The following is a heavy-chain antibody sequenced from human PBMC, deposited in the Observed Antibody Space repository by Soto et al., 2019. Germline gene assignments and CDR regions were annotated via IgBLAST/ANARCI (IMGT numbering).Heavy chain of an antibody. CDR1: GGSLSGFY. Sequence: SETLSLTCAVYGGSLSGFYWNWIRQPPGKGLEWIGQINRSGSTNYNPSLKGRVTVSVDTSKNQFSLTLSHVPAADTAVDYCAGGRRSSDASGYSKAFDLLGQGALVTVSS. J-gene: IGHJ4*02. CDR2: INRSGST. V-gene: IGHV4-34*01. D-gene: IGHD3-22*01. CDR3: AGGRRSSDASGYSKAFDL.